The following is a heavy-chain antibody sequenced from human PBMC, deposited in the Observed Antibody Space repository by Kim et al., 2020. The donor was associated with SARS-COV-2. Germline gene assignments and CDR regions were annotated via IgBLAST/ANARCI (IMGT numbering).Heavy chain of an antibody. V-gene: IGHV3-23*01. Sequence: GGSLRLSCVASGFTFSIYAMNWVRQAPGEGLEWVATVSDSGGATYYADSLKGRFIISRDNSKNTLYLQMHSLRANDTAVYYCAKNDRGGAAAGKGWFDPWGLGTLVTVSS. CDR1: GFTFSIYA. D-gene: IGHD6-13*01. CDR2: VSDSGGAT. CDR3: AKNDRGGAAAGKGWFDP. J-gene: IGHJ5*02.